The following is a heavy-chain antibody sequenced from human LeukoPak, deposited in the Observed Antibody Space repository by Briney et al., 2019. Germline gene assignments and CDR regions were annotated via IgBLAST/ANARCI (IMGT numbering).Heavy chain of an antibody. J-gene: IGHJ4*02. CDR3: AREDDWNYEDY. V-gene: IGHV3-9*01. Sequence: GRSLRLSCAASGFTFDDYAMHWVRQAPGEGLEWVSGISWNSGSIGYADSVKGRFTISRDNAKNSLYLQMNSLRAEDTAIYYCAREDDWNYEDYWGQGTLVTVSS. D-gene: IGHD1-7*01. CDR2: ISWNSGSI. CDR1: GFTFDDYA.